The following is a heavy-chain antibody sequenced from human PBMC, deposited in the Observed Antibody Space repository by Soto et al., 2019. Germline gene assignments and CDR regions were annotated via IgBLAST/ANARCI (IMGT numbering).Heavy chain of an antibody. J-gene: IGHJ3*02. CDR3: TRVIYCSVNYYTGPSAFDI. V-gene: IGHV1-69*06. CDR2: TIPVFNTA. Sequence: QVQLEQSGAEVKKPGSSVKVSCKASGGTLSDHGVAWLRQAPGQGLEWMGGTIPVFNTAKYAQKFQGRVTVTVYNITNIPYIEPTTLRFDNTAFYFCTRVIYCSVNYYTGPSAFDIWWKRTMFIVSS. CDR1: GGTLSDHG. D-gene: IGHD3-10*01.